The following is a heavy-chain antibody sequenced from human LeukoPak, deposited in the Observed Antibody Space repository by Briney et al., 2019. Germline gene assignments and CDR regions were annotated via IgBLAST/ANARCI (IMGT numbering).Heavy chain of an antibody. J-gene: IGHJ4*02. V-gene: IGHV4-30-4*01. CDR2: IYYSGST. D-gene: IGHD2-21*02. CDR1: GGSIRSYY. Sequence: PSETLSLTCTVSGGSIRSYYWSWIRQPPGKGLEWIGYIYYSGSTYYNPSLKSRVTISVDTSKNQFSLKLSSVTAADTAVYYCARVEVTAIDYWGQGTLVTVSS. CDR3: ARVEVTAIDY.